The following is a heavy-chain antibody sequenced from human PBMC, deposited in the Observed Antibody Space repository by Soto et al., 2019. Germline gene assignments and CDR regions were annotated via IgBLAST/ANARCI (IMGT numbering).Heavy chain of an antibody. J-gene: IGHJ6*02. CDR3: ERIWDTVKYYYYGMDV. D-gene: IGHD4-4*01. CDR2: IYPGDSDT. Sequence: GESLKISCKGSGYSFTSYWIGWVRQMPGKGLEWMGIIYPGDSDTRYSPSFQGQVTISADKSISTAYLQWSSLKASDTAMYYCERIWDTVKYYYYGMDVWGPGTTVTVSS. CDR1: GYSFTSYW. V-gene: IGHV5-51*01.